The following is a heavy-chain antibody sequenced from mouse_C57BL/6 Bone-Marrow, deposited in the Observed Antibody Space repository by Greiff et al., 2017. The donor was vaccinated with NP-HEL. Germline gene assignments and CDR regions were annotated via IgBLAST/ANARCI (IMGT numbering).Heavy chain of an antibody. CDR3: ARKDYYGSNDY. J-gene: IGHJ2*01. CDR2: IYPRSGNT. Sequence: QVQLQQSGAELARPGASVKLSGKASGYTFTSYGISWVKQRTGQGLEWIGEIYPRSGNTYYNEKFKGKATLTADKSSSTAYMELRSLTSEDSAVYFCARKDYYGSNDYWGQGTTLTVSS. D-gene: IGHD1-1*01. CDR1: GYTFTSYG. V-gene: IGHV1-81*01.